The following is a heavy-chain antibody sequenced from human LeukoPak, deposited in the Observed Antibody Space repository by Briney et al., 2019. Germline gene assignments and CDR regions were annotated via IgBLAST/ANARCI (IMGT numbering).Heavy chain of an antibody. V-gene: IGHV3-9*01. Sequence: ALRLSCAASGFTFDDYAMHWVRQAPGKGLEWVSGISWNSGSVGYVDSLKGRFTISRDNAKNSLYLQMNSLRAEDTAVYYCATVGGSYSPADYWGQGTLVTVSS. CDR2: ISWNSGSV. CDR3: ATVGGSYSPADY. J-gene: IGHJ4*02. D-gene: IGHD1-26*01. CDR1: GFTFDDYA.